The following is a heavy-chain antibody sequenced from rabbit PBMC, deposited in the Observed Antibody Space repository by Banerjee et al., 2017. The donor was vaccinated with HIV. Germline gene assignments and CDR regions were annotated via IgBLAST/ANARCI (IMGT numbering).Heavy chain of an antibody. D-gene: IGHD2-1*01. V-gene: IGHV1S45*01. CDR1: GFSDSTSYY. CDR2: IDAGSGGST. CDR3: ARDPIYRYDDVGDYSSTL. Sequence: QEQLEESGGDLVKPGASLTLTCTASGFSDSTSYYMCWVRQAPGKGLEWIACIDAGSGGSTYYANWAKGRFSISKTASTAVTLQMTSLTAADTATYFCARDPIYRYDDVGDYSSTLWGQGTLVTVS. J-gene: IGHJ4*01.